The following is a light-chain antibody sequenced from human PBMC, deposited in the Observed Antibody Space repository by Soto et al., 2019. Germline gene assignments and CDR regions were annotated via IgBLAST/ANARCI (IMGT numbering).Light chain of an antibody. V-gene: IGKV3-20*01. CDR2: GAS. CDR1: QSVSSRY. Sequence: EIVLTQSPGTLSLSPGERATLSCRASQSVSSRYLAWYQQKPGQAPRLLIYGASSRATGIPDRFSGSGSVTGFTLTIIRLEPEDFAVYYCQEYGSSPLWTFGRGTKVESK. J-gene: IGKJ1*01. CDR3: QEYGSSPLWT.